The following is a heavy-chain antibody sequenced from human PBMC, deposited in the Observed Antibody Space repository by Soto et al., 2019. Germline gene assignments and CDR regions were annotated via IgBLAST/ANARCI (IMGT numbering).Heavy chain of an antibody. CDR3: ARSPENYYGLGSYFFDS. CDR1: GGSISSRDYY. D-gene: IGHD3-10*01. J-gene: IGHJ4*02. Sequence: SETLSLTCTISGGSISSRDYYWSWIRQHPGKGLEWIGYLYYSGNTNYNPSLESRVTISVDTSKNQFSLKLSSVTAADTAVYYCARSPENYYGLGSYFFDSWGQGTLVTVSS. CDR2: LYYSGNT. V-gene: IGHV4-31*03.